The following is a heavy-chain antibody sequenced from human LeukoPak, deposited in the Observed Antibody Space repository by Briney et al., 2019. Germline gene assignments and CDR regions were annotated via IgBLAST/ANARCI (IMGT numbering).Heavy chain of an antibody. CDR2: IKRDGSEK. D-gene: IGHD6-13*01. CDR1: GFTFSSYW. Sequence: GGSLRLSCAASGFTFSSYWMSWVRQAPGKGLEWVANIKRDGSEKYYVDSVKGRFTISRDNAKNSLYLQMNSLRAEDTAVYYCARDPQDSSSWYFDYWGQGTLVTVSS. V-gene: IGHV3-7*01. J-gene: IGHJ4*02. CDR3: ARDPQDSSSWYFDY.